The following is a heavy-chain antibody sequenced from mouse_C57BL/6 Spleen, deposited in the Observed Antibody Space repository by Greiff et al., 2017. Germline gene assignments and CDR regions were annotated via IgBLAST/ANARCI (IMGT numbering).Heavy chain of an antibody. V-gene: IGHV1-64*01. Sequence: VQLQQPGAELVKPGASVKLSCKASGYTFTSYWMHWVKQRPGQGLEWIGMIHPNSGSTNYNEKFKSKATLTVDKSSSTAYMQLSSLTSEDSAVYYCARGFITTVVATKDYAMDYWGQGTSVTVSS. J-gene: IGHJ4*01. CDR1: GYTFTSYW. D-gene: IGHD1-1*01. CDR2: IHPNSGST. CDR3: ARGFITTVVATKDYAMDY.